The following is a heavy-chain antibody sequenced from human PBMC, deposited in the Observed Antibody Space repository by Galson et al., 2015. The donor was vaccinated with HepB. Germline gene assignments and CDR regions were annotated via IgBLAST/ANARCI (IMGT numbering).Heavy chain of an antibody. CDR3: AKEYCSGCNLMYIFDF. Sequence: SVKVSCKASGCTFSTYTMSWVRQAPGKGLEWMALIIPDLGKENYTQTFKGRVTITTDKSTSTPYMQLSSLRTDDTAVYYCAKEYCSGCNLMYIFDFWGQGTLVTVSS. CDR1: GCTFSTYT. D-gene: IGHD6-19*01. CDR2: IIPDLGKE. J-gene: IGHJ4*02. V-gene: IGHV1-69*02.